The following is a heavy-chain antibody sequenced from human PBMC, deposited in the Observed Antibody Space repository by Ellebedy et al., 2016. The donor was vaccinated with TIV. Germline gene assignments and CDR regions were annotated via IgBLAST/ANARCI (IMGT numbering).Heavy chain of an antibody. CDR2: LSATTGAT. D-gene: IGHD6-19*01. J-gene: IGHJ4*02. CDR1: GFTFNTYK. Sequence: GGSLRLSCAASGFTFNTYKMHWVRQAPGKGLEWVSTLSATTGATFYADSVKGRFSISRDNSKNTLYLQMSSLRAEDTAVYYCAGGISVAGTSLGYWGQGTLVTVSS. CDR3: AGGISVAGTSLGY. V-gene: IGHV3-23*01.